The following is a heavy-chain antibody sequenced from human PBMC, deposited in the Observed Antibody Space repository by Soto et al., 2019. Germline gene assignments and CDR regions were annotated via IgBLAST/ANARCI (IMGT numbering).Heavy chain of an antibody. V-gene: IGHV2-26*01. D-gene: IGHD2-2*01. CDR1: GFSLSNARMG. Sequence: SGPTLVNPTETLTLTCTVSGFSLSNARMGVSWFRQPPGKALEWLAHIFSNDEKSYSTSLKSRLTISKDTSKSQVVLTMTNMDPVDTATYYCARTIQSYCSSTSCPRWFDPWGQGTLVTVSS. CDR3: ARTIQSYCSSTSCPRWFDP. CDR2: IFSNDEK. J-gene: IGHJ5*02.